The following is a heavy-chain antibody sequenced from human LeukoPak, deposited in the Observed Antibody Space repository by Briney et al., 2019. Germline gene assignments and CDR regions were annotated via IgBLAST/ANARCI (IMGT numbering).Heavy chain of an antibody. CDR1: GGSISSYY. V-gene: IGHV4-59*12. J-gene: IGHJ4*02. CDR2: IYYSGST. Sequence: PSETLSLTCTVSGGSISSYYWSWIRQPPGKGLEWIGYIYYSGSTNYNPSLKSRVTMSVDTSKNQFSPKLSSVTAADTAVYYCARERGATRGPFDYWGQGTLVTVSS. D-gene: IGHD5-24*01. CDR3: ARERGATRGPFDY.